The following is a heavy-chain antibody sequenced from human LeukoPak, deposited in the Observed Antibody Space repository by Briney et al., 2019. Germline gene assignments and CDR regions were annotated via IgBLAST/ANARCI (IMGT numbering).Heavy chain of an antibody. Sequence: PGGSLRLSCAASGFTFSSYAMHWVRQAPGKGLEWVAVISYDGSNKYYADSVKGRFTISRDNSKNTLYLQMNSQRAEDTALYYCAREDNPLWFDPWGQGTLVTVSS. J-gene: IGHJ5*02. V-gene: IGHV3-30-3*01. CDR3: AREDNPLWFDP. CDR2: ISYDGSNK. CDR1: GFTFSSYA. D-gene: IGHD1-1*01.